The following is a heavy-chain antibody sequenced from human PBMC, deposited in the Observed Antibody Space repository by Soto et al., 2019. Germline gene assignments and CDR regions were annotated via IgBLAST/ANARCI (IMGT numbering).Heavy chain of an antibody. D-gene: IGHD2-15*01. CDR3: ARDSRRYCSGGSCFHFDP. CDR1: GYTFTSYG. J-gene: IGHJ5*02. Sequence: QVQLVQSGAEVKKPGASVKVSCKASGYTFTSYGISWVRQAPGQGLEWMGWISAYNGNTNYAQKLQGRVTMTTDTSTSTAYMELRSLISDDTPVYYCARDSRRYCSGGSCFHFDPWGQGTLVTVSS. CDR2: ISAYNGNT. V-gene: IGHV1-18*04.